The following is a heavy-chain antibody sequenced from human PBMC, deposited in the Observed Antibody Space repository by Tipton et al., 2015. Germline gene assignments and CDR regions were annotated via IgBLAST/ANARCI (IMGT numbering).Heavy chain of an antibody. CDR3: ARDVGGRDGRNHAFDL. CDR2: IYYRGNT. Sequence: TLSLTCTVSGDTFNSGTYYWSWVRQYPGKGLEWIGHIYYRGNTFYKPSLKSRGTISIDTSKSQFSLMLTSVTAADTAVYFCARDVGGRDGRNHAFDLWGQGTMVTVSS. CDR1: GDTFNSGTYY. J-gene: IGHJ3*01. V-gene: IGHV4-31*03. D-gene: IGHD1-14*01.